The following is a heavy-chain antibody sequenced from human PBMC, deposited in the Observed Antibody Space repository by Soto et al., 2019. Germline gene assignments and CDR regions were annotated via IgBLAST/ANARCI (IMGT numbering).Heavy chain of an antibody. CDR2: ISSSSSYI. J-gene: IGHJ4*02. D-gene: IGHD2-15*01. Sequence: GGSLRLSCAASGFTFSSYSMNWVRQAPGKGLEWVSSISSSSSYIYYADSVKGRFTISRDNAKNSLYLQMNSLRAEDTAVYYCARGPPLGGGGLFDYRGQGSLVTVSS. CDR1: GFTFSSYS. CDR3: ARGPPLGGGGLFDY. V-gene: IGHV3-21*01.